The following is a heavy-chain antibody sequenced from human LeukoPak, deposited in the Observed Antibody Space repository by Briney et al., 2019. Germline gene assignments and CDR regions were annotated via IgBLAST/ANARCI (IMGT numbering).Heavy chain of an antibody. CDR3: ASAEPRGIVWYPY. Sequence: DPSGTLSLTCAVSGASISSINWWWSWVRQPPGKGLEWIGEIYHSGSTNYNPSLKSRVTMSVDKSKNQFSLKLSSVTAADTAVYYCASAEPRGIVWYPYWGQGTLVTVSS. CDR2: IYHSGST. D-gene: IGHD6-13*01. J-gene: IGHJ4*02. V-gene: IGHV4-4*02. CDR1: GASISSINW.